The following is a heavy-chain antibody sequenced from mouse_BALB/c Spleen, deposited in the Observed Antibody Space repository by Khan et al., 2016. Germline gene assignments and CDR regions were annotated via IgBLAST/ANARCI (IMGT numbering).Heavy chain of an antibody. V-gene: IGHV1-4*01. Sequence: VELKESGAELARPGASVKMSCKASGYTFTSYTMHWVKQRPGQGLEWIGYINPSSGYTNYNQKFKDKATLTADKSSSTAYMQLSSLTSEDSAVYYCARKLGNYFDYWGQGTTLTVSS. J-gene: IGHJ2*01. CDR1: GYTFTSYT. CDR2: INPSSGYT. CDR3: ARKLGNYFDY. D-gene: IGHD2-14*01.